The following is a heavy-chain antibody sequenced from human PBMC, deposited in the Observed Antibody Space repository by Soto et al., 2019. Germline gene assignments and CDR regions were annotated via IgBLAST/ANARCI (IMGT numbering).Heavy chain of an antibody. CDR1: GLTISSASYY. V-gene: IGHV4-31*03. J-gene: IGHJ4*02. D-gene: IGHD6-13*01. CDR3: ARYRISGSWSKFDY. Sequence: QVLLQESGPGLMKPSQTLSLTCTVSGLTISSASYYWSWFRQHPGKGLEWVGNIYYNGSTYYSPSLKSRVTLWVDTSKHQFYLRPASVTAADTAVYYCARYRISGSWSKFDYWGQGTLVTVSS. CDR2: IYYNGST.